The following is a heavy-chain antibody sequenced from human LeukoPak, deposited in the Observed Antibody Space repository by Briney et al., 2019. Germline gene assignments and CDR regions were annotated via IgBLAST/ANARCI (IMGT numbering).Heavy chain of an antibody. D-gene: IGHD1-26*01. CDR1: GFTFSSYS. J-gene: IGHJ4*02. CDR2: ISSSTTYI. Sequence: SCKASGFTFSSYSMNWVRQAPGKGLEWVSSISSSTTYISYADSVKGRFTISRDNAKNSLYLQMNSLRAEDTAVYYCARGAAGYVGASSFDYWGQGTLVTVSS. CDR3: ARGAAGYVGASSFDY. V-gene: IGHV3-21*01.